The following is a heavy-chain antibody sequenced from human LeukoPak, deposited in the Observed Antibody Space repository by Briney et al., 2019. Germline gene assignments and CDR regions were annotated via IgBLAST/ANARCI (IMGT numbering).Heavy chain of an antibody. CDR2: ISSSSSYI. CDR1: GFTFSSYS. J-gene: IGHJ4*02. V-gene: IGHV3-21*01. CDR3: ARDGYSGYDLFDY. D-gene: IGHD5-12*01. Sequence: GGSLRLSCAASGFTFSSYSMNWGRQAPGKGLEWVSSISSSSSYIYYADSVKGRFTISRDNAKNSLYLQMNSLRAEDTAVYYCARDGYSGYDLFDYWGQGTLVTVSS.